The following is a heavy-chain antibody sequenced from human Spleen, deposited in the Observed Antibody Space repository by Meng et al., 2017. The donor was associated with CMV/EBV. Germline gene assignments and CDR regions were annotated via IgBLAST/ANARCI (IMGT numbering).Heavy chain of an antibody. CDR2: IGTAGDT. D-gene: IGHD5-12*01. J-gene: IGHJ4*02. Sequence: GESLKISCAASGFTFSSNDMHWVRQTTGKGLEWVSAIGTAGDTYYPGSVKGRFTISRENAKNSFYLQMNSLRAEDTAVYYCAGYDFPDFDYWGQGTLVTVSS. V-gene: IGHV3-13*01. CDR3: AGYDFPDFDY. CDR1: GFTFSSND.